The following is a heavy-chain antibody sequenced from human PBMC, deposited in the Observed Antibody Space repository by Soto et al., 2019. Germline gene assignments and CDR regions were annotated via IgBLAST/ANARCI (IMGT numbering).Heavy chain of an antibody. D-gene: IGHD1-7*01. J-gene: IGHJ3*02. V-gene: IGHV4-34*01. Sequence: QVQLQQWGAGLLKPSETLSLTCAVYGGSFSGYYWSWIRQPPGKGLEWIGYIYHSGSTYYNPSLKSRVTISVDRSKNQFSLKLSSVTAADTAVYYCARDSTGTTAFDIWGQGTMVTVSS. CDR1: GGSFSGYY. CDR3: ARDSTGTTAFDI. CDR2: IYHSGST.